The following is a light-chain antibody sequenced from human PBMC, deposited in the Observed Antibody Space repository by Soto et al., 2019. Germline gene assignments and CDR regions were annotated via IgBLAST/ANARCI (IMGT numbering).Light chain of an antibody. CDR3: QQYNSYPWT. CDR1: QSISRW. Sequence: DIQMTQSPSTLSASAGDRVTITCRASQSISRWLAGYQQKPGKAPKLLIYDVSSLESGVPSRFSGSGYGTDFTLTINSLQPDDFATYYCQQYNSYPWTFGLGTKVEI. V-gene: IGKV1-5*01. J-gene: IGKJ1*01. CDR2: DVS.